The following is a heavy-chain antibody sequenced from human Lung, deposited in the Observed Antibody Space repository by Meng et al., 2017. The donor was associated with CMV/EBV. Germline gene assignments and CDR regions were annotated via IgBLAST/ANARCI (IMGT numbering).Heavy chain of an antibody. V-gene: IGHV3-49*04. D-gene: IGHD2-15*01. Sequence: GGSLRLSCTGSGFNFGGYRMSWVRQAPGKGLEWVGFIKRKAYGGTTEYAVSVKGRFTISRDDSKSMVYLQMDSLKTEDTAMYYCARDDSPGVDWGRGTLVTVSS. CDR2: IKRKAYGGTT. J-gene: IGHJ4*02. CDR1: GFNFGGYR. CDR3: ARDDSPGVD.